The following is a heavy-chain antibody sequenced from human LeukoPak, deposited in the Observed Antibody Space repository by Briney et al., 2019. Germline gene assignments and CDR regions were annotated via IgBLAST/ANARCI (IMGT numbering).Heavy chain of an antibody. D-gene: IGHD5-12*01. J-gene: IGHJ4*02. CDR1: GGSISSGSYY. CDR2: IYTSGST. CDR3: ARTYSGYVVYDY. Sequence: SETLSLTCTVSGGSISSGSYYWSWIRQPAGKGLEWIGRIYTSGSTNYNPSLKSRVTISVDTSKNQFSLKLSSVTAADTAVYYCARTYSGYVVYDYWGQGTLVTVSS. V-gene: IGHV4-61*02.